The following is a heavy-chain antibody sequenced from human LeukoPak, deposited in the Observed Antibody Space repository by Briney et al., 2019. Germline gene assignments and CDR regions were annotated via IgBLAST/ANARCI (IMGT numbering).Heavy chain of an antibody. CDR2: FDPDDGQT. CDR3: ATSRYTYAEFFDY. J-gene: IGHJ4*02. V-gene: IGHV1-24*01. Sequence: ASVKVSCKVSGYTLTELSMHWVRQAPGKGLEWMGGFDPDDGQTIYARKFQGRVTMTEDRSTDTAYMELSSLRSEDTAMYYCATSRYTYAEFFDYWGQGTLVTVSS. D-gene: IGHD5-18*01. CDR1: GYTLTELS.